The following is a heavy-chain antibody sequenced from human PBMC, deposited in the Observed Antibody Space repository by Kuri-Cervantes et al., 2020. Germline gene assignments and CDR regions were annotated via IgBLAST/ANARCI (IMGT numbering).Heavy chain of an antibody. CDR3: ARGKMGIAARASKYFQH. D-gene: IGHD6-6*01. J-gene: IGHJ1*01. CDR1: GGSISSDY. Sequence: SETLSLTCNVSGGSISSDYWSWIRQPPGKGLEWIGYIFYSGSTNYNPSLKSRVIMSVDTSKNQFSLKLSSVTAADTAVYFCARGKMGIAARASKYFQHWGRGTLVTVSS. V-gene: IGHV4-59*12. CDR2: IFYSGST.